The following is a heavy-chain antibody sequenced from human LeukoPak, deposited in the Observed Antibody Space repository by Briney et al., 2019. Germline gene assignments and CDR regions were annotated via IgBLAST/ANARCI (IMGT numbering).Heavy chain of an antibody. D-gene: IGHD5-24*01. Sequence: GGSLRLSCAASGFTFNIYGMNWVRQAPGKGLEWVSGIGGSGSHTYYADSVKGRFTISRDNSKNTMYLHMNSLRAEDTALYFCARDVRSIQFNFWGQGTLVTVSS. J-gene: IGHJ4*02. V-gene: IGHV3-23*01. CDR3: ARDVRSIQFNF. CDR2: IGGSGSHT. CDR1: GFTFNIYG.